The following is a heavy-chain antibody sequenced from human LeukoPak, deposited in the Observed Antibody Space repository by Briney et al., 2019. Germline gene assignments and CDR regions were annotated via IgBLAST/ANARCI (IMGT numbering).Heavy chain of an antibody. V-gene: IGHV3-21*01. Sequence: GGSLRLSCAASGYTFSSYSMNWVRQAPGKGLEWVSSISSSSSYIYYADSVKGRFTISSDNAKNSLYLQMNSLRAEDTAVYYCARFPHCSSTSLTGWGQGTLVTVSS. CDR1: GYTFSSYS. J-gene: IGHJ4*02. CDR3: ARFPHCSSTSLTG. D-gene: IGHD2-2*01. CDR2: ISSSSSYI.